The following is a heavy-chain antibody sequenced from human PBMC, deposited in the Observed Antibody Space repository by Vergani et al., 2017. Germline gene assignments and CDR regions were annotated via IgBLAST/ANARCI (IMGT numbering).Heavy chain of an antibody. CDR2: ISSNGGST. CDR1: GFTFSSHA. CDR3: VKGLNSGSYVYYFDY. V-gene: IGHV3-64D*06. D-gene: IGHD1-26*01. Sequence: EVQLVESGGGLVQPGGSLRLSCSASGFTFSSHAMHWVRQAPGKGLEYVSAISSNGGSTYYADSVKGRFTISRDNSKNTLYLQMSSLRAEDTAVYYCVKGLNSGSYVYYFDYWGQGTLVTVSS. J-gene: IGHJ4*02.